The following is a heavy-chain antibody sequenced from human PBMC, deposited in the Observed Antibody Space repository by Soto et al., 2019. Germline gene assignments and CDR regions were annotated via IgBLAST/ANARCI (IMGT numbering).Heavy chain of an antibody. V-gene: IGHV3-23*01. J-gene: IGHJ6*02. CDR1: GFTFSSYG. CDR2: ISGSGGST. Sequence: LRLSCAASGFTFSSYGMSWVRQAPGKGLEWVSGISGSGGSTYYADSVRGRFTISRDKSKNTLYLQMNSLRAEDTAVYYCAKGVEIVVVPGSILSYYYGMDAWGQGTTVTVSS. CDR3: AKGVEIVVVPGSILSYYYGMDA. D-gene: IGHD2-2*01.